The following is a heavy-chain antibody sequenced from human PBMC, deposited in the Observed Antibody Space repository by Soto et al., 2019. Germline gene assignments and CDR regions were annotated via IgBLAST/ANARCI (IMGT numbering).Heavy chain of an antibody. CDR2: IYYSGST. J-gene: IGHJ4*02. V-gene: IGHV4-31*03. D-gene: IGHD6-19*01. CDR1: GVSISSGGYY. Sequence: SETLSLTCTVSGVSISSGGYYWSWIRQHPGKGLEWIGYIYYSGSTYYNPSLKSRVTISVDTSKNQFSLKLSSVTAADTAVYYCASLLRGRAVAGIFDYWGQGTLVTVSS. CDR3: ASLLRGRAVAGIFDY.